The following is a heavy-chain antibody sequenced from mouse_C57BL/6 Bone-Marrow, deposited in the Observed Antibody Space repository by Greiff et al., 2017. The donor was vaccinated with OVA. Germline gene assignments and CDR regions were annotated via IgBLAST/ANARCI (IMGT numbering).Heavy chain of an antibody. CDR3: ARSGDYDWFAY. CDR1: GYSFTGYY. V-gene: IGHV1-42*01. CDR2: INPSTGGT. J-gene: IGHJ3*01. D-gene: IGHD2-4*01. Sequence: EVQLQQSGPELVKPGASVKISCKASGYSFTGYYMNWVKQSPEKSLEWIGEINPSTGGTTYNQKFKAKATLTVDKSSSTAYMQLKSLTSEDSAVYYCARSGDYDWFAYWGQETLVTVSA.